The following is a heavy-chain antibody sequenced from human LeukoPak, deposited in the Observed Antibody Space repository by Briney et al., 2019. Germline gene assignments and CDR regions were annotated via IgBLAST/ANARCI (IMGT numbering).Heavy chain of an antibody. CDR2: IIPIFGTA. Sequence: SVKVSCKASGGTFSSYAISWVRQAPGQGLEWMGGIIPIFGTANYAQKFQGRVTITADESTSTAYMELSSLRSEDTAVYYCATRGIAAAGIKYYYYMDVWGKGTTVTISS. V-gene: IGHV1-69*13. D-gene: IGHD6-13*01. J-gene: IGHJ6*03. CDR3: ATRGIAAAGIKYYYYMDV. CDR1: GGTFSSYA.